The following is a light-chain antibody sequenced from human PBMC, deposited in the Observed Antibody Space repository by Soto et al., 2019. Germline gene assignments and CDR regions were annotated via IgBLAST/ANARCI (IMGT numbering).Light chain of an antibody. CDR2: GAS. CDR3: QQYGSSPLT. Sequence: ESVLTQSPGTLSLSRGERATLSCRSSQSVSSSYLAWYQQKPGQAPRLLIYGASSRATCIPDRFSGSGSGTDFTLTISRLEPEDFAVYYCQQYGSSPLTFGGGTKVDIK. V-gene: IGKV3-20*01. J-gene: IGKJ4*01. CDR1: QSVSSSY.